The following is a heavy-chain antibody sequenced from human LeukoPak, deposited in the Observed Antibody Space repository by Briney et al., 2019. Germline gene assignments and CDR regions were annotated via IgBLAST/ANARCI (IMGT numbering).Heavy chain of an antibody. V-gene: IGHV3-66*01. CDR3: ARDDPRYSYGTPGYYFDY. Sequence: GGSLRLSCAASGFTVSSNYMSWVRQAPGKGVEWVSVIYSGGSTYYADSVKGRFTISRDNSKNTLYLQMNSLRAEDTAVYYCARDDPRYSYGTPGYYFDYWGQGTLVTVSS. CDR1: GFTVSSNY. D-gene: IGHD5-18*01. J-gene: IGHJ4*02. CDR2: IYSGGST.